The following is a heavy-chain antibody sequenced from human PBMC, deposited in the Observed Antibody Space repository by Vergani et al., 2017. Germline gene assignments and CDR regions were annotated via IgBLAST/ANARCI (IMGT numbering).Heavy chain of an antibody. J-gene: IGHJ5*02. CDR3: ARLGGSGWYDGNWFDP. V-gene: IGHV1-18*01. CDR1: GYTFTSYG. CDR2: ISAYNGKK. D-gene: IGHD6-19*01. Sequence: QVQLVQSGAEVQKPGASVKVSCKASGYTFTSYGISWVRQAPGQGLEWMGWISAYNGKKKYAQKLQGRVTMTTDTSTSTAYMELRGLRSDDTAVYYSARLGGSGWYDGNWFDPWGQGTLVTVSS.